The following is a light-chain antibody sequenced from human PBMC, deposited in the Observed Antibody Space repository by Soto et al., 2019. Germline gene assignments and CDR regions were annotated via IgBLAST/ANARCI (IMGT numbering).Light chain of an antibody. J-gene: IGKJ1*01. CDR3: LQYHNLWA. Sequence: ILMTRCPATVSVSPGESATLSCRASQNIYYNVAWYQHRPGQAPRLLIYRASTRAPGVPARFSGSGSGTEFTLTISSLRPEDFTVYSCLQYHNLWAFGQGTKVDIK. V-gene: IGKV3-15*01. CDR2: RAS. CDR1: QNIYYN.